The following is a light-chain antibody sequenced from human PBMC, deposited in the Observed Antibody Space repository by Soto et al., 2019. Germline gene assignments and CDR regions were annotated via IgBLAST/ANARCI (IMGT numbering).Light chain of an antibody. Sequence: DIQMTQSPSTLSGSVGDVVTITCRASQNIRSRLAWFQQKPGKAPKLLIYDASSLERGVPQRFSGSGSGTEFTLTISSLQTDDSATYYCRQHNSFPITFGQGTRLEIK. CDR1: QNIRSR. CDR2: DAS. V-gene: IGKV1-5*01. J-gene: IGKJ5*01. CDR3: RQHNSFPIT.